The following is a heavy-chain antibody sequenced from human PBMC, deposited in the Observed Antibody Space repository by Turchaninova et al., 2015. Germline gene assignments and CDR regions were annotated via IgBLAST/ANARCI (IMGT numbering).Heavy chain of an antibody. CDR2: ISASGGNT. J-gene: IGHJ4*02. CDR1: GFTFRSDG. CDR3: AKSHLTMVRGAIDY. D-gene: IGHD3-10*01. V-gene: IGHV3-23*04. Sequence: EVQLVDSGGGLVQPGGSLRLSCVASGFTFRSDGMSGVRQGAGEGLEWVSAISASGGNTYYADTVKGRFTISRDNSKNTLYLQMDSLRAEDTAVYYCAKSHLTMVRGAIDYWGQGTLVTVSS.